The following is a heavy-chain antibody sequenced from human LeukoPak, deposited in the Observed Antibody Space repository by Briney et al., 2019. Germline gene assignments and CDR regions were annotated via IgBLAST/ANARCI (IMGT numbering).Heavy chain of an antibody. J-gene: IGHJ6*02. CDR1: GFTFSSYS. CDR2: ISSSSSYI. Sequence: GGSLRLSCAASGFTFSSYSMNWVRQAPGKGLEWVSSISSSSSYIYYADSVKGRFTISRDNAKNSLYLQMNSLRAEDTAVYYCARELGYSGYDYYYGMDVWGQGTTVTVSS. V-gene: IGHV3-21*01. CDR3: ARELGYSGYDYYYGMDV. D-gene: IGHD5-12*01.